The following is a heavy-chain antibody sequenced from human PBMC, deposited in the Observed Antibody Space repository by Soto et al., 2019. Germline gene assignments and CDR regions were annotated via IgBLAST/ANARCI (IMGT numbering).Heavy chain of an antibody. V-gene: IGHV3-7*04. CDR1: GFTLSSYW. CDR3: AREGSSWYYYYYGMDV. Sequence: GGSLRLSCAASGFTLSSYWMSWVRQAPGKGLEWVANIKQDGSEEYYVDSVKGRFTISRDNAKNSLYLQMNSLRAEDTAVYYCAREGSSWYYYYYGMDVWGQGTTVTVS. D-gene: IGHD6-13*01. CDR2: IKQDGSEE. J-gene: IGHJ6*02.